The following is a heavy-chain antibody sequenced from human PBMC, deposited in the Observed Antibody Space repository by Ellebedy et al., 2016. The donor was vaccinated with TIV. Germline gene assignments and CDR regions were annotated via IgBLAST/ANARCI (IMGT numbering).Heavy chain of an antibody. J-gene: IGHJ5*02. D-gene: IGHD3-22*01. CDR3: QRDQYYYDSSGYWGWFDP. CDR2: INPNSGGT. CDR1: GYSFTGYS. V-gene: IGHV1-2*02. Sequence: AASVKVSCKASGYSFTGYSIHWVRQAPGQGLEWMGLINPNSGGTKYAQKFQGRVTMTRDTSITTTYMELGRLRSDDTAVYYCQRDQYYYDSSGYWGWFDPWGQGTLVTVSS.